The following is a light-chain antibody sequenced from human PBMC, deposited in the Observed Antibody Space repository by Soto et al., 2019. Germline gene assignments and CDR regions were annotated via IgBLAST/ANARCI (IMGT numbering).Light chain of an antibody. CDR2: GAS. V-gene: IGKV1-39*01. CDR3: QQYSSYSAWT. Sequence: DIQMTQSRSSLSASIGDRVTLTCRASQNINNYLHWYQLKPGKAPKLLIYGASGLQSGVPSRFSGSGSGTHFTLTIRSLQPDDIATYYCQQYSSYSAWTFGEGTKVDIK. J-gene: IGKJ1*01. CDR1: QNINNY.